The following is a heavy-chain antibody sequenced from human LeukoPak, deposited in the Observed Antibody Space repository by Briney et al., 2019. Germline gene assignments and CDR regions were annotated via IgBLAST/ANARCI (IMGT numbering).Heavy chain of an antibody. Sequence: ASVKVSCKASGYTFTGYYMHWVRQAPGQGLEWMGRINPNSGGTNYAQKFQGRVTMTRDTSISTAYMELSRLRSDDTAVYYCARDEAYCGGDCQGAFDIWGQGTMVTVSS. V-gene: IGHV1-2*06. D-gene: IGHD2-21*02. CDR1: GYTFTGYY. J-gene: IGHJ3*02. CDR2: INPNSGGT. CDR3: ARDEAYCGGDCQGAFDI.